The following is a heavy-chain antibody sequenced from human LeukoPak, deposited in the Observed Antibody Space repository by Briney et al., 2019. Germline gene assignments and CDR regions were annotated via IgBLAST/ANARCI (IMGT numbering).Heavy chain of an antibody. CDR2: ISGSSKII. V-gene: IGHV3-48*02. Sequence: PGGSLRLSCSAPGFTFSSYSMNGARQAPGKGLEWISCISGSSKIIHWAESLKGRFTISRDNAKNSLYLQMNSLRDEDTAVYYCARDYSSSGTVFGYYYGMDVWGQGTTVTVSS. J-gene: IGHJ6*02. D-gene: IGHD2-2*01. CDR3: ARDYSSSGTVFGYYYGMDV. CDR1: GFTFSSYS.